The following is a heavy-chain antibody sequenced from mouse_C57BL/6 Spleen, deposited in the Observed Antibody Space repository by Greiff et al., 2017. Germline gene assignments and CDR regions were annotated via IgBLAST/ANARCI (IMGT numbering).Heavy chain of an antibody. J-gene: IGHJ4*01. Sequence: EVMLVESGGDLVKPGGSLKLSCAASGFTFSSYGMSWVRQTPDKGLEWVATISSGGSYTYYPDSMKGRVTISRDKAKNTLYVHMSRLRAEDTAMYDCERQDDAMDYWGQGTSVTVSS. CDR3: ERQDDAMDY. CDR2: ISSGGSYT. V-gene: IGHV5-6*01. CDR1: GFTFSSYG.